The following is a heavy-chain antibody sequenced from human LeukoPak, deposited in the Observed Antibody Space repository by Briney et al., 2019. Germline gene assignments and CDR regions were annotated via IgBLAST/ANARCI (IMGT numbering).Heavy chain of an antibody. CDR3: ARDLGTTFDP. J-gene: IGHJ5*02. D-gene: IGHD1-1*01. CDR2: MYHSGST. V-gene: IGHV4-59*01. CDR1: GGSISIYY. Sequence: SETLSLTCTVSGGSISIYYWTWIRQPPGKGLEWIGYMYHSGSTKYNPSLKSRVTISVDTSKNRFSLKLSSVTAADTAIYYCARDLGTTFDPWGQGTLVTVSS.